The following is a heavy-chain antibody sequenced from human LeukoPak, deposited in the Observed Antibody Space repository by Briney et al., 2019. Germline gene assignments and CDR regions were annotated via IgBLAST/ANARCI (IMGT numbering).Heavy chain of an antibody. J-gene: IGHJ4*02. CDR3: AKDDYGRS. Sequence: PGGSLRLSCAASGFTFSNYPMHWVRQAPGKGLEWVAVISYDGSNKYYADSVKGRFTISRDNAKNTLYLQMNSLRAEDTAVYYCAKDDYGRSWGQGTLVTVSS. V-gene: IGHV3-30*04. CDR1: GFTFSNYP. CDR2: ISYDGSNK. D-gene: IGHD3-16*01.